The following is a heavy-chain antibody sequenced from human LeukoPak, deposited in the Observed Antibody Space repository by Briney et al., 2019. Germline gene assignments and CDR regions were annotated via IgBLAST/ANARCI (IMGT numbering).Heavy chain of an antibody. CDR3: ARGPPDQLLFRSDY. V-gene: IGHV3-21*01. J-gene: IGHJ4*02. CDR2: ISSSSSYI. CDR1: GSTFSSYS. D-gene: IGHD2-2*01. Sequence: GGSLRLSCAASGSTFSSYSMNWVRQAPGKGLEWVSSISSSSSYIYYADSVKGRFTISRDNAKNSLYLQMNSLRAEDTAVYYCARGPPDQLLFRSDYWGQGTLVTVSS.